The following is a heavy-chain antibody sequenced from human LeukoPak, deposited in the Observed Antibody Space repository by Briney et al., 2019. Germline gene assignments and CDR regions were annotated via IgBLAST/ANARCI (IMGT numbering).Heavy chain of an antibody. D-gene: IGHD3-16*01. J-gene: IGHJ4*02. CDR2: IYYSGST. Sequence: SETLSLTCTVSGGPISSSTYYWGWIRRPPGKGLEWIGSIYYSGSTYYDPSLKSRVTVSVDTSKNQFSLKLSSVTAADTAVYYCVRGSTLRHYQYWGQGTLVTVSS. V-gene: IGHV4-39*01. CDR1: GGPISSSTYY. CDR3: VRGSTLRHYQY.